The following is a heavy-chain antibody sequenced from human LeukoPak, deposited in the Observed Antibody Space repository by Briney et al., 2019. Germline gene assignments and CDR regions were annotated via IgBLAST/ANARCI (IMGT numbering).Heavy chain of an antibody. CDR2: IWYDGSNK. CDR1: GFTFSSYG. J-gene: IGHJ5*02. CDR3: GRDGDDSVWGSYRNSNCFDP. D-gene: IGHD3-16*02. V-gene: IGHV3-33*01. Sequence: RSGGSLRLSCAASGFTFSSYGMHWVRQAPGKGLEWVAVIWYDGSNKYYADSVKGRFTISRDISKNTLYLQMNSLRAEDTAVYYWGRDGDDSVWGSYRNSNCFDPWGQEPLVTVPS.